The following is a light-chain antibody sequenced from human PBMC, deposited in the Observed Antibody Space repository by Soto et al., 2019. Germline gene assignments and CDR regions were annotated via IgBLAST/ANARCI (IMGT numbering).Light chain of an antibody. CDR3: QQYATSPLT. Sequence: ETVLTQSPGTLSLSPGERATLSCRASQSISSTHLAWYQQKSGQAPRLLIYEASSRSTGIPDRFSGSASGTDFTLTISRLEPEDFAVYYCQQYATSPLTFGGGTKVEIK. CDR2: EAS. CDR1: QSISSTH. J-gene: IGKJ4*01. V-gene: IGKV3-20*01.